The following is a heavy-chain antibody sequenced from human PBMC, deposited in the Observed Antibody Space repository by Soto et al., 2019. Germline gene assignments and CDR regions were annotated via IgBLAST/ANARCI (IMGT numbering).Heavy chain of an antibody. CDR2: IHYSGTT. Sequence: PSETLSLTCTVSGGSISNYYWSWIRQPPGKGLEWIGYIHYSGTTNYNPSLKSRVTMSVDTSKNQFSLKLSSVTAADTAVYYCARRWGPTFDFWGQGTLVTVSS. CDR1: GGSISNYY. J-gene: IGHJ4*02. D-gene: IGHD1-26*01. V-gene: IGHV4-59*01. CDR3: ARRWGPTFDF.